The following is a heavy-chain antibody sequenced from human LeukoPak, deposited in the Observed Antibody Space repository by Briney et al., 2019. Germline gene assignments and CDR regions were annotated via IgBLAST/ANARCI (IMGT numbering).Heavy chain of an antibody. CDR2: VKGDGTFT. D-gene: IGHD5-24*01. Sequence: QPGGSLRLSCAASGFTFSSHWMHWVRQAPGKGLVWVSRVKGDGTFTNYADSVYGRFTISRDNAKNTLYLHMHSLRAEDTAVYYCVRGGDDFNFDYWGQGNLVTVSS. CDR3: VRGGDDFNFDY. V-gene: IGHV3-74*01. J-gene: IGHJ4*02. CDR1: GFTFSSHW.